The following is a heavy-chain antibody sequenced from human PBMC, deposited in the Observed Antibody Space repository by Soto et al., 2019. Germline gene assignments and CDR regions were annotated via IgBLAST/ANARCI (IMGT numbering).Heavy chain of an antibody. CDR3: AKDTFYHDSSGYYTFDY. J-gene: IGHJ4*02. CDR1: GLTFSSYG. CDR2: ISYDGSNK. D-gene: IGHD3-22*01. Sequence: QVQLVESGGGVVQPGRSLRLSCAASGLTFSSYGMHWVRQAPGKGLEWVAGISYDGSNKYYVDSVKGRFTISRDNSKNTLDLQMNSLRPEETAVFFCAKDTFYHDSSGYYTFDYWGQGTLVTVSS. V-gene: IGHV3-30*18.